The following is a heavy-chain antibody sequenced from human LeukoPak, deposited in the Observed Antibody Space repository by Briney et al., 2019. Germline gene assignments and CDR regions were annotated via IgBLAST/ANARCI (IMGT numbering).Heavy chain of an antibody. CDR1: GYMFTNYW. V-gene: IGHV5-51*01. CDR2: IYPGDSYS. CDR3: ARLTDYDSSGYLSAFDI. J-gene: IGHJ3*02. Sequence: GESLKISCKGSGYMFTNYWIGWVRQMPGKGLEWMGIIYPGDSYSRYSPSFQGQVTIPADKSVSTAYLQWGSLKASDTAIYYCARLTDYDSSGYLSAFDIWGQGTMVTVSS. D-gene: IGHD3-22*01.